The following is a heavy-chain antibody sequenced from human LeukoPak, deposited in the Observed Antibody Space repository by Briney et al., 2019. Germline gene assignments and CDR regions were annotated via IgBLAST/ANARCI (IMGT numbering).Heavy chain of an antibody. D-gene: IGHD3-22*01. Sequence: PGGSLRLSCAASGFTFNTNVMHWVRQAPGKGLEWVSVISYDGVHKYYADSVKGRFTISRDNSKNTLYLQMNSLTAEDTAVYYCARVANYDKPFDYWGQGTLVTVSS. CDR2: ISYDGVHK. CDR3: ARVANYDKPFDY. CDR1: GFTFNTNV. J-gene: IGHJ4*02. V-gene: IGHV3-30*01.